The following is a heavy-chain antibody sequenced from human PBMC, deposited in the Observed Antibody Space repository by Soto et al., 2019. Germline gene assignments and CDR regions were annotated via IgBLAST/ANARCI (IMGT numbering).Heavy chain of an antibody. CDR3: ARDRGIRNYYYYMDV. D-gene: IGHD3-10*01. J-gene: IGHJ6*03. CDR1: GFTFSSYW. CDR2: IKQDGSEK. Sequence: GVSLRLSCAASGFTFSSYWMSWVRQAPGKGLEWVANIKQDGSEKYYVDSVKGRFTISRDNAKNSLYLQMNSLRAEDTAVYYCARDRGIRNYYYYMDVWGKGTTVTVSS. V-gene: IGHV3-7*01.